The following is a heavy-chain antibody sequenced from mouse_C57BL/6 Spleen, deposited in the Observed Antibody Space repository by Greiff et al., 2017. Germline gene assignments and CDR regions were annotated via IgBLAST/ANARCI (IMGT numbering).Heavy chain of an antibody. CDR2: ISSGGSYT. CDR1: GFTFSSYG. J-gene: IGHJ2*01. D-gene: IGHD2-3*01. CDR3: ARLDGYYYFDY. Sequence: EVKLVESGGDLVKPGGSLKLSCAASGFTFSSYGMSWVRQTPDQRLEWVATISSGGSYTYYPDSVKGRFTISRDNAKNTLYLQMSSLKSEDTAMYYCARLDGYYYFDYWGQGTTLTVSS. V-gene: IGHV5-6*02.